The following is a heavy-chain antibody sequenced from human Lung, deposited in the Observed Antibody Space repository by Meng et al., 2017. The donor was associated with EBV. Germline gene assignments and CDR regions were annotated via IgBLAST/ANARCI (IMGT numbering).Heavy chain of an antibody. CDR3: AREYSSSSGLPGP. CDR2: IYDSGST. J-gene: IGHJ5*02. D-gene: IGHD6-6*01. CDR1: GGSIRFGDYY. V-gene: IGHV4-30-4*01. Sequence: QGHRADSGPGLVKPSQPLSLTCTVSGGSIRFGDYYWRWIRQPPGKGLEWIGYIYDSGSTSYNPSLMSRVTISVDTSRNQFSLKLTSVTAADTAVYYCAREYSSSSGLPGPWGQGTLVTVSS.